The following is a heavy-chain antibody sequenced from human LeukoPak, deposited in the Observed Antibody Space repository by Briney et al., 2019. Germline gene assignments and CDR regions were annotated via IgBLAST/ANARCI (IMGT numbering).Heavy chain of an antibody. Sequence: ASVTVSFKASGNTFTVYYMHWVRQAPGQGLEWMGWINPNSGVTNYAQKFQDRVTMTRDTSISTAYMELSRLRSDDTGVYYCATSTGTTCSDYWGQGTLVTVSS. CDR2: INPNSGVT. CDR3: ATSTGTTCSDY. J-gene: IGHJ4*02. V-gene: IGHV1-2*02. CDR1: GNTFTVYY. D-gene: IGHD1-1*01.